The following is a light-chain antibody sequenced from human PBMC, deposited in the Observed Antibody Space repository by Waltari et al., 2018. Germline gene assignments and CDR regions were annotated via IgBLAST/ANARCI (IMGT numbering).Light chain of an antibody. CDR2: EDN. CDR1: SGSIASNF. J-gene: IGLJ2*01. V-gene: IGLV6-57*01. CDR3: QSYDSNSVI. Sequence: NFMLTQPHSVSESPGKTVTISCTRSSGSIASNFVQWYQQRPGSPPTTVIYEDNQRPPAVPVRFSGSIDSASNSASLTISGLKTEDEADYYCQSYDSNSVIFGGGTKLTVL.